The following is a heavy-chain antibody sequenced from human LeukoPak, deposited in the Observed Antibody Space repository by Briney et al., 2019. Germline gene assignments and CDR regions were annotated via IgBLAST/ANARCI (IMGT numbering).Heavy chain of an antibody. CDR3: ARGYERNGYQSRGFAY. CDR2: IYPSGDS. D-gene: IGHD3-22*01. CDR1: GGSISSGSFY. Sequence: SETLSLTCTVSGGSISSGSFYWSWIRQTAWKGLEWIGRIYPSGDSQYSPSFRSRATISLDTRNQFSLKLSSVTAADTAVYFCARGYERNGYQSRGFAYWGQGALVNVSS. J-gene: IGHJ4*02. V-gene: IGHV4-61*02.